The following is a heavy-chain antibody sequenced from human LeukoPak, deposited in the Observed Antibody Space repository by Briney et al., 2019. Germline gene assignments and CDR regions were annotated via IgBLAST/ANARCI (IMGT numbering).Heavy chain of an antibody. D-gene: IGHD3-22*01. J-gene: IGHJ3*02. CDR3: ARVRSGYYHDAFDI. V-gene: IGHV3-11*04. CDR1: GFTFSDCY. CDR2: ISSSGSTI. Sequence: GGSLRLSCGASGFTFSDCYMRCFRQPPGGGLVWVSYISSSGSTIYYADCVKGRFTNSRDNAKNSLHLQMNSLRVEDTAVYNCARVRSGYYHDAFDIWGQGTMVTVSS.